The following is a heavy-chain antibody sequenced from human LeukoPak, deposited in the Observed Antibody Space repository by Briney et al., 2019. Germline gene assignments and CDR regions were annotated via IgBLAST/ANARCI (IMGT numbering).Heavy chain of an antibody. CDR3: VKSNSRYQPWTLDI. V-gene: IGHV4-34*01. D-gene: IGHD2-2*01. CDR1: GGSFSDYY. J-gene: IGHJ3*02. CDR2: INHNGST. Sequence: SETLSLTCAVYGGSFSDYYWSWIRQPPGKGLEWIGEINHNGSTNCSPSLKSRITISIDTSKNQFSLRLTSVTAADTAMYCCVKSNSRYQPWTLDIWGRGTMVTVSS.